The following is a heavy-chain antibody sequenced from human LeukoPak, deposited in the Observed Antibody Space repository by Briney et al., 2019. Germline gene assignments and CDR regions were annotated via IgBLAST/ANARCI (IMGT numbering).Heavy chain of an antibody. CDR3: AREASYGSGCVDC. CDR2: ISSNGYST. J-gene: IGHJ4*02. Sequence: GGSLRLSCVASGFTFSSYAMHWVRVAPGKGLEYVSAISSNGYSTYYGNSVKGRFTISRDNSKNTLYLQMGSLRPEDMAVYFCAREASYGSGCVDCWGQGTLVTVSS. D-gene: IGHD6-19*01. CDR1: GFTFSSYA. V-gene: IGHV3-64*01.